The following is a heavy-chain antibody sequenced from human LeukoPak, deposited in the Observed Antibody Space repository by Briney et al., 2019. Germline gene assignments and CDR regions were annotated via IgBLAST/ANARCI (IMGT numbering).Heavy chain of an antibody. CDR1: GYTFTSYG. V-gene: IGHV1-18*01. Sequence: ASVKVSCKASGYTFTSYGISWVRQAPGQGLEWMGWISAYNGNTNYAQKLQGRVTMTTDTSTSTAYMGLRSLRSDDTAVYYCARDLIRFLEWSPNWFDPWGQGTLVTVSS. CDR3: ARDLIRFLEWSPNWFDP. J-gene: IGHJ5*02. CDR2: ISAYNGNT. D-gene: IGHD3-3*01.